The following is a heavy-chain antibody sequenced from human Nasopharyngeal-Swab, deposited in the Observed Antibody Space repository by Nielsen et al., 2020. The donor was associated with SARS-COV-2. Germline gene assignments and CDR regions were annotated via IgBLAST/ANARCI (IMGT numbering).Heavy chain of an antibody. V-gene: IGHV1-69*04. CDR2: IIPILGIV. D-gene: IGHD3-10*01. CDR3: ATSYGSGMRDYYYYGMDV. Sequence: SVKVSGKASVGTFSSYAISRERQAPAQGLAWMGRIIPILGIVNYAQKFQGRVTITADKSTSTAYMELSSLRSEDTAVYYCATSYGSGMRDYYYYGMDVWGQGTTVTVSS. J-gene: IGHJ6*02. CDR1: VGTFSSYA.